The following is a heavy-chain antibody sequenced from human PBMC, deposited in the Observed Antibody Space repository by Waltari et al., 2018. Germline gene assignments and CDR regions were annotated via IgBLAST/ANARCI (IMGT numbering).Heavy chain of an antibody. J-gene: IGHJ3*02. Sequence: QVQLQESGPGLVKPSETLSLTCTVSGGSISGYYWSWIRQPPGEGLEWIGYIYYTGSINYTPSLKSRVTISVDTSKNQFSLKLRSVTAADTAVYYCARMGPDSRAFDIWGQGTMVTVSS. CDR2: IYYTGSI. CDR1: GGSISGYY. CDR3: ARMGPDSRAFDI. V-gene: IGHV4-59*01. D-gene: IGHD1-26*01.